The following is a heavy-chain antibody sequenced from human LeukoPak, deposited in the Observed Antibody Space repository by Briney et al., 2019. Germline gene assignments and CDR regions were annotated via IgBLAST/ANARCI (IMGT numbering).Heavy chain of an antibody. J-gene: IGHJ3*02. CDR2: INSDGSTT. V-gene: IGHV3-74*01. Sequence: GGSLRLSCAASGFTFSSYWMHWVRQAPGKGLVWVSRINSDGSTTSYADSVKGRFTISRDNAKNTLYLQMNSLRADDTAVYYCARETYCSGGSCYKGNAFDIWGQGTMVTVSS. D-gene: IGHD2-15*01. CDR1: GFTFSSYW. CDR3: ARETYCSGGSCYKGNAFDI.